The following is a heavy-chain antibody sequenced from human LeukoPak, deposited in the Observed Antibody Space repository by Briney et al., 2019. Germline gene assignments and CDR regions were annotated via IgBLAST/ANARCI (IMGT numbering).Heavy chain of an antibody. CDR1: GGSFSGYY. J-gene: IGHJ4*02. D-gene: IGHD5-12*01. V-gene: IGHV4-59*01. CDR3: AREGGYDQIDY. Sequence: ASETLSLTCAVYGGSFSGYYWSWIRQPPGKGLEWIGYIYYSGSTNYNPSLKSRVTISVDTSKNQFSLKLSSVTAADTAVYYCAREGGYDQIDYWGQGTLVTVSS. CDR2: IYYSGST.